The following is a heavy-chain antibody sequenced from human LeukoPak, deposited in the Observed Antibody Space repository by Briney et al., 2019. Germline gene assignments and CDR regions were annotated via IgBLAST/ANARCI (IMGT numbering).Heavy chain of an antibody. Sequence: PSETLSLTCTVSGGSISSYYWGWIRQPPGKGLEWIGSIYYSGSTYYNPSLKSRVTISVDTSKNQFSLKLSSVTAADTAVYYCARMATDDAFDIWGQGTMVTVSS. D-gene: IGHD5-24*01. CDR2: IYYSGST. CDR3: ARMATDDAFDI. J-gene: IGHJ3*02. CDR1: GGSISSYY. V-gene: IGHV4-39*01.